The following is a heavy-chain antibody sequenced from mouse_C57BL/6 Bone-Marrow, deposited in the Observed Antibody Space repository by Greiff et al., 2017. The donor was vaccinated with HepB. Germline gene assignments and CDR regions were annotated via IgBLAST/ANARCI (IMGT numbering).Heavy chain of an antibody. CDR3: ARSGIYYYGSSPAWFAY. CDR1: GYTFTSYW. V-gene: IGHV1-72*01. D-gene: IGHD1-1*01. CDR2: IDPNSGGT. Sequence: QVHVKQPGAELVKPGASVKLSCKASGYTFTSYWMHWVKQRPGRGLEWIGRIDPNSGGTKYNEKFKSKATLTVDKPSSTAYMQLSSLTSEDSAVYYCARSGIYYYGSSPAWFAYWGQGTLVTVSA. J-gene: IGHJ3*01.